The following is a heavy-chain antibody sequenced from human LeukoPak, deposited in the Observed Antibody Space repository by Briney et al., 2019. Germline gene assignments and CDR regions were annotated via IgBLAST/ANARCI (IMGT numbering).Heavy chain of an antibody. J-gene: IGHJ4*02. V-gene: IGHV2-5*02. Sequence: SGPTLVKPTQTLTLTCTFSGFSLSTTVVGVGWIRQPPGKALEWLALIYWDDDDNRYSPSLKSRLTITKDTPKNQVVLTMTNMDPVDTATYYCAHTGGYDSFDYWGQGTLVTVSS. CDR3: AHTGGYDSFDY. CDR1: GFSLSTTVVG. CDR2: IYWDDDDN. D-gene: IGHD5-12*01.